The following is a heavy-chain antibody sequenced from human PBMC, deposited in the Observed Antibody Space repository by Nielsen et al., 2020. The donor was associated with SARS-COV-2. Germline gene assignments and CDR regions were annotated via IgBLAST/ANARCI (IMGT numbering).Heavy chain of an antibody. CDR3: AKDIGTTVTTRGNAFDI. CDR2: INQDGSDK. CDR1: GFTLSSQW. D-gene: IGHD4-17*01. Sequence: GESLKISCAASGFTLSSQWMGWVRQAPGKGLEWVADINQDGSDKVYVDSVKGRFTISRDNAKNSLFLQMNSLRAEDTAIYYCAKDIGTTVTTRGNAFDIWGQGTMVTVSS. V-gene: IGHV3-7*01. J-gene: IGHJ3*02.